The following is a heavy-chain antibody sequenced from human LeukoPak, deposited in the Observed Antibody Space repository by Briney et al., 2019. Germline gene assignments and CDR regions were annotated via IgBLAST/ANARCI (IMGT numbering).Heavy chain of an antibody. D-gene: IGHD2-8*01. CDR1: GFTFRNYN. J-gene: IGHJ5*02. CDR2: ISESSSFI. CDR3: ARQRGYCSSGVCRGWFDP. Sequence: GGALSLSCAASGFTFRNYNMNWARQAPGKGLEWVSSISESSSFIQYADSLKGRFAISRDNAENSLYLQMNSLRAEDTAVYYCARQRGYCSSGVCRGWFDPWGQGTLVTVSS. V-gene: IGHV3-21*01.